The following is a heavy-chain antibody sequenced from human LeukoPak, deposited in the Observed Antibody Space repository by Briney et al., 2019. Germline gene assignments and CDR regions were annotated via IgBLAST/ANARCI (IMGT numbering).Heavy chain of an antibody. CDR1: GYSFASYW. D-gene: IGHD4-11*01. CDR2: IYPGDSDT. J-gene: IGHJ3*02. CDR3: ARGDYSNYGDAFDI. V-gene: IGHV5-51*01. Sequence: GESLKISCKGSGYSFASYWIGWVRQLHGKGLGWMGIIYPGDSDTRYSPAFQGQVTISADKSISTAYLQWSSLKASDTAMYYCARGDYSNYGDAFDIWGQGTMVTVSS.